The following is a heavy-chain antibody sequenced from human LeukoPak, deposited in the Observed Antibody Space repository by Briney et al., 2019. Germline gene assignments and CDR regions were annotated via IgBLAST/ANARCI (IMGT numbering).Heavy chain of an antibody. CDR3: ARHITSLPEKAVAFFDY. CDR1: GYSFTSYW. J-gene: IGHJ4*02. V-gene: IGHV5-51*01. Sequence: GESLKISCKGSGYSFTSYWIGWVRQMPGKGLEWMGIIYPGDSDTRYSPSSQAQFTISADKSISTDYLKWSSLKAWDTAMYYCARHITSLPEKAVAFFDYWGQGTLVTVSS. CDR2: IYPGDSDT. D-gene: IGHD6-19*01.